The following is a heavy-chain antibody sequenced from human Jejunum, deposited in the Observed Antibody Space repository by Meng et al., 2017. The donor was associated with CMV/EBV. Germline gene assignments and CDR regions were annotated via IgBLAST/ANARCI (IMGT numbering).Heavy chain of an antibody. D-gene: IGHD3-10*01. CDR2: ICHSNSVI. Sequence: GFFFREFCLSWFRPAPGKGLEWVSRICHSNSVIDYADFVEGRFIISRDNVKNSLYLQMNSLRAEDTAVYYCARGGVKVYYFNAMDVWGQGTPVTVSS. J-gene: IGHJ6*02. CDR3: ARGGVKVYYFNAMDV. CDR1: GFFFREFC. V-gene: IGHV3-11*01.